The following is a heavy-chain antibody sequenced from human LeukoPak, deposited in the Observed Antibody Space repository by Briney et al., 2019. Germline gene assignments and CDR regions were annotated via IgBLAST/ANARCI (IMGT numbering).Heavy chain of an antibody. D-gene: IGHD3-10*01. V-gene: IGHV1-2*02. CDR1: GYAFIGYY. CDR2: INPSTGAT. Sequence: ASVKVSCKASGYAFIGYYMHWVRQAPGQGLEWMGWINPSTGATKSAQNFQGRITMTRDTSINTVYMGLSRLASDDTAIYYCARRPPYYGSGTSNWFDPWGQGTLVIVSS. CDR3: ARRPPYYGSGTSNWFDP. J-gene: IGHJ5*02.